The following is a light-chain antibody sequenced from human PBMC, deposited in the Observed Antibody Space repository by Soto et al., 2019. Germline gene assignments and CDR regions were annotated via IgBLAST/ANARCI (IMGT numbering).Light chain of an antibody. CDR3: SSYAGSNNVV. CDR2: GVY. Sequence: QSALTQPPSASGSPGQSVTISCTGTSSDVGGYNYVSWYQQHPGKAPKLMIYGVYKRPSGVPDRFSGSKSGNTASLTVSGLQDEDDADYYYSSYAGSNNVVFGGGTQLTVL. CDR1: SSDVGGYNY. V-gene: IGLV2-8*01. J-gene: IGLJ2*01.